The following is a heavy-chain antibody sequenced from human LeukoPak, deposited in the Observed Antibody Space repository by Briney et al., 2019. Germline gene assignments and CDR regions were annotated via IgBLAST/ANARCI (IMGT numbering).Heavy chain of an antibody. D-gene: IGHD1-1*01. V-gene: IGHV3-11*01. J-gene: IGHJ5*02. CDR3: ARRGVQLQRISWFDP. Sequence: GGSLRLSCAASGFNFSDYYMSWIRQAPGKGLEWVSYISSSGNTIYYADSVKGRFTISRDNAKNSLYLQMNSLRAEDTAVYYCARRGVQLQRISWFDPWGQGTLVTVSS. CDR2: ISSSGNTI. CDR1: GFNFSDYY.